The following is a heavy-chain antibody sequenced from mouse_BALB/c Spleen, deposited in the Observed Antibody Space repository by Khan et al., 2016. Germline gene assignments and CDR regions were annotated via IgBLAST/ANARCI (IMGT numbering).Heavy chain of an antibody. D-gene: IGHD1-2*01. CDR1: GYTFTSYW. V-gene: IGHV1-7*01. CDR3: ARYYGYFAY. J-gene: IGHJ3*01. Sequence: QMQRKQSGAELAKPGASVKMSCKASGYTFTSYWMHWVKQRPGQGLEWIGYINPSTGYTEYNQKFKDKATLTADKSSSTAYMQLSSLTSEDSAVYYCARYYGYFAYWGQGTLVTVSA. CDR2: INPSTGYT.